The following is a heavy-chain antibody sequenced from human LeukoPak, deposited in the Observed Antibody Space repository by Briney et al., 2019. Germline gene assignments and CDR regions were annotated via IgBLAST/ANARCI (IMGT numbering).Heavy chain of an antibody. D-gene: IGHD1-26*01. Sequence: GGSLRLSCEASGFSFSSYSMSWVRQAPGKGLEWVSGITSSGSSTYYADSVKGRFTISRDSSKNTLYLQMNSLRAEDTALYYCAKDAAGARIPFDLWGQGTLVTVSS. CDR3: AKDAAGARIPFDL. J-gene: IGHJ5*02. V-gene: IGHV3-23*01. CDR2: ITSSGSST. CDR1: GFSFSSYS.